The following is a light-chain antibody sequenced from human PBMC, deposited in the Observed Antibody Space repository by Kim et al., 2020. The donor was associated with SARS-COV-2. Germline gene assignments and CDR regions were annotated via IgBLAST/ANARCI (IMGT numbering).Light chain of an antibody. CDR2: DDG. V-gene: IGLV3-21*03. CDR3: QVWDSTSDHWV. J-gene: IGLJ3*02. CDR1: NIGSKS. Sequence: APGKTARITCGGNNIGSKSVHWYQQKPGQAPVLVIYDDGDRPSGIPERFSGSNSGNTATLTISRVEAGDEADYYCQVWDSTSDHWVFGGGTKLTVL.